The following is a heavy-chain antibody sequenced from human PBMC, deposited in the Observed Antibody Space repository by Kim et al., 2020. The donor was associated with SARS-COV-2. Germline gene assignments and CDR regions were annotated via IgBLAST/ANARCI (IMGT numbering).Heavy chain of an antibody. V-gene: IGHV1-69*02. CDR2: IIPILGIA. D-gene: IGHD4-17*01. CDR1: GGTFSSYT. Sequence: SVKVSCKASGGTFSSYTISWVRQAPGQGLEWMGRIIPILGIANYAQKFQGRVTITADKSTSTAYMELSSLRSEDTAVYYCAISGRVTVTTSGYWGQGTLVTVSS. CDR3: AISGRVTVTTSGY. J-gene: IGHJ4*02.